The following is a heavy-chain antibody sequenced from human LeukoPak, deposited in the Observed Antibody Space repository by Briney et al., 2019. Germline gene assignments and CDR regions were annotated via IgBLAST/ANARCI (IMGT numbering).Heavy chain of an antibody. Sequence: SVKVSCKASGFTFTSSAMQWVRQARGQRLEWIGWIVVGSGNTNYAQKFQERVTITRDIYTSRAYMEGSSLRSEDTAVYYCAAVQVGANYYFDYWGQGTLVTVSS. J-gene: IGHJ4*02. CDR2: IVVGSGNT. CDR3: AAVQVGANYYFDY. V-gene: IGHV1-58*02. D-gene: IGHD1-26*01. CDR1: GFTFTSSA.